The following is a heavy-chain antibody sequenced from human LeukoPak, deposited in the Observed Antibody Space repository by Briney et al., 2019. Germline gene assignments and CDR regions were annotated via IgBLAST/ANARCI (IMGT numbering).Heavy chain of an antibody. CDR1: GFTFSSYA. J-gene: IGHJ4*02. CDR2: ITGSGGNT. V-gene: IGHV3-23*01. CDR3: AKDVQYYDFWSGAFDY. D-gene: IGHD3-3*01. Sequence: GGSLRLSCAASGFTFSSYAMSWVRQAPGKGLDWVSVITGSGGNTYYADSVKGRFSISRDNSKNTLYLQMNSLRAEDTAVYYCAKDVQYYDFWSGAFDYWGQGTLVTVSS.